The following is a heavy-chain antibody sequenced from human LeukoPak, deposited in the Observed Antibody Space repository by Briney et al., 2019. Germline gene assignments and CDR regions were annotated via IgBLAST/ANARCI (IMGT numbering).Heavy chain of an antibody. CDR3: TRQTGTSYYYYYMDV. J-gene: IGHJ6*03. Sequence: PSETLSLTCTVSGGSISSYYWSWIRQPPGKGLEWIGYIHYSGSTSYNPSLKSRATFSIDTSKNQFSLQLNSVTPEDTAVYYCTRQTGTSYYYYYMDVWGKGTTVTVSS. D-gene: IGHD1-1*01. CDR1: GGSISSYY. V-gene: IGHV4-59*08. CDR2: IHYSGST.